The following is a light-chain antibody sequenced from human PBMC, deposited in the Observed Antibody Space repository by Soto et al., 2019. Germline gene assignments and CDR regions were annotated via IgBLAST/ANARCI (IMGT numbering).Light chain of an antibody. Sequence: DIQMTQSPSSLSASVGDRVTIICRASQSVSTRLAWYQQKPGKAPKVLIYDASSWAGGVPSRFSGSGSGTEFTLTISSLQPDDFATYYCQQYYSYPITFGQGTRLEIK. J-gene: IGKJ5*01. CDR2: DAS. CDR3: QQYYSYPIT. V-gene: IGKV1-5*02. CDR1: QSVSTR.